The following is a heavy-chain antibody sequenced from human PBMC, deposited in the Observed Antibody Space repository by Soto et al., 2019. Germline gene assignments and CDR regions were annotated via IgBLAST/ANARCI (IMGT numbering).Heavy chain of an antibody. V-gene: IGHV3-23*01. CDR3: AKPTGSGYDDYYFDY. CDR1: GFTFVSYA. CDR2: FSGSAIST. D-gene: IGHD5-12*01. J-gene: IGHJ4*02. Sequence: WGSLRLSCAASGFTFVSYAMIFGRHSPCKGLEWVSGFSGSAISTYYADSVKGRFAISRDNSKNTLYLQMNSLRAEDTAVYYCAKPTGSGYDDYYFDYWGQGTLVTVSS.